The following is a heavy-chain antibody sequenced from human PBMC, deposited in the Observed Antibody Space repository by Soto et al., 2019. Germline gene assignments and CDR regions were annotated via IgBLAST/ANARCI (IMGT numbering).Heavy chain of an antibody. V-gene: IGHV3-23*01. CDR3: AKEILPDY. Sequence: GGSLRLSCAASSFAFSSFAMSWFRQAPGKGLEWVSGISATSGSTYYADSVKGRFTISRDNSKNTLYLQMNSLRVEDTAVYFCAKEILPDYWGQGTLVTVSS. CDR1: SFAFSSFA. J-gene: IGHJ4*02. CDR2: ISATSGST.